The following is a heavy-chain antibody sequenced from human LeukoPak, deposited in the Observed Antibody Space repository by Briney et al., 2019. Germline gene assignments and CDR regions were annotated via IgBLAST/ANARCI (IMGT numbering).Heavy chain of an antibody. V-gene: IGHV4-59*12. CDR1: GGSINSYY. CDR3: ARGRRAHSSGSYYFDY. J-gene: IGHJ4*02. D-gene: IGHD1-26*01. CDR2: IYNSGST. Sequence: ETLSLTCTVSGGSINSYYWSWIRQPPGKGLEWIGYIYNSGSTKYNASLESRVTISLDTSKNQFSLKLSSVTAADTAVYYCARGRRAHSSGSYYFDYWGQGTLVTVSS.